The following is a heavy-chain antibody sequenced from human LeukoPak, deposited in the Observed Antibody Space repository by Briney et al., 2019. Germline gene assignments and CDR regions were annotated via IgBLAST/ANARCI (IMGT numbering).Heavy chain of an antibody. V-gene: IGHV3-43*02. CDR2: ISGDGGST. D-gene: IGHD3-10*01. CDR3: AKGGPTYYYGSGDYFDY. Sequence: GGSLRLSCAASGFTFDDYAMHWVRQAPGKGLEWVSLISGDGGSTYYADSVKGRFTISRDNSKNSLYLPMNSLRTEDTALYYCAKGGPTYYYGSGDYFDYWGQGTLVTVSS. CDR1: GFTFDDYA. J-gene: IGHJ4*02.